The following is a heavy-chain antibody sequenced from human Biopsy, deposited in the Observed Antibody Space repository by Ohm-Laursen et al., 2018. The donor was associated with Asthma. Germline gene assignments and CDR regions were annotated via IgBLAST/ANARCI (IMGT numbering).Heavy chain of an antibody. Sequence: GTLSLTCSLSSGSGGYMRSGNYYWGWIRQPLGKGLEWFGSIYYSWTTYYNPYLGSRVTVSADTSKNQFSLKLCSVTAADTAVYYCVRGSSSWHHGPFHYYYGLDVWGQGTTATVSS. CDR2: IYYSWTT. CDR3: VRGSSSWHHGPFHYYYGLDV. CDR1: SGSGGYMRSGNYY. V-gene: IGHV4-39*01. D-gene: IGHD6-19*01. J-gene: IGHJ6*02.